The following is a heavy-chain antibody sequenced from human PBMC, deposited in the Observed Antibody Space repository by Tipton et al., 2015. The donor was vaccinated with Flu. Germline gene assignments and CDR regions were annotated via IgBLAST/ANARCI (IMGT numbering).Heavy chain of an antibody. V-gene: IGHV4-61*02. CDR2: IYTNGVT. J-gene: IGHJ4*02. CDR3: ARESPPDY. Sequence: TLSLTCTVSGASVSSGNNYWGWIRQPAGKGLEWIGRIYTNGVTGYNPSLRTRAAISADRSKNQFSLELTSVTAADTAVYYCARESPPDYWGQGILVTVSS. CDR1: GASVSSGNNY.